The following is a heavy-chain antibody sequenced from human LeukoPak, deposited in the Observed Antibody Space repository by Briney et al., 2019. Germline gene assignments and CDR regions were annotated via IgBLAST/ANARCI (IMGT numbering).Heavy chain of an antibody. J-gene: IGHJ4*02. CDR1: GFTFSSSW. CDR3: ARDPCHGALDY. CDR2: IKQDGTEE. Sequence: GSLRLSCVASGFTFSSSWMSWVRRAPGKGLEWVANIKQDGTEEYYVDSVRGRFSISKDNAKNSLYLQMNSLRAEDTAVYYCARDPCHGALDYWGQGALVTVSS. V-gene: IGHV3-7*03. D-gene: IGHD2-2*01.